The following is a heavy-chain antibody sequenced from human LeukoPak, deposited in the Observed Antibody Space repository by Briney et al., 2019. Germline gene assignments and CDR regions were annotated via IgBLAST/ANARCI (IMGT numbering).Heavy chain of an antibody. CDR2: IYYSGST. V-gene: IGHV4-59*08. CDR3: ARRVAGTGFDP. J-gene: IGHJ5*02. Sequence: SETLSLTCTVSGGSISSYYWSWIRQPPGKGLEWIGYIYYSGSTNYNPSLKSRVTISVDTSKTQFSLKLSSVTAADTAVYYCARRVAGTGFDPWGQGTLVTVSS. D-gene: IGHD6-19*01. CDR1: GGSISSYY.